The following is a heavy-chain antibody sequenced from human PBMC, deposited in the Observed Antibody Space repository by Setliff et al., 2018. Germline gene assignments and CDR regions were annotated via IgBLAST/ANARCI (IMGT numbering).Heavy chain of an antibody. V-gene: IGHV1-2*06. J-gene: IGHJ4*02. Sequence: ASVKVSCKTSGYPFVGYFIYWMRQAPGQGLEWMGRINPLSGDTNYALKFEGRVTMTRDTSISTAYMELSRLRSDDTAIYYCARKISVTGTIDYWGQGTLVTVSS. D-gene: IGHD1-20*01. CDR2: INPLSGDT. CDR1: GYPFVGYF. CDR3: ARKISVTGTIDY.